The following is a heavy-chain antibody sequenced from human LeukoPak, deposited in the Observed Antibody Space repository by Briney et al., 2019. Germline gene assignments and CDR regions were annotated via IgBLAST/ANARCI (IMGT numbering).Heavy chain of an antibody. Sequence: GGSLRLSCAASGFTFSSYSMNWVRQAPGKGLEWVSYISSSSSTMYYADSVKGRFTISRDNAKNSLYLQMNSLRAEDTAVYYCARVGILTGYYNDAFDIWGQGTMVTVSS. J-gene: IGHJ3*02. CDR2: ISSSSSTM. CDR1: GFTFSSYS. CDR3: ARVGILTGYYNDAFDI. D-gene: IGHD3-9*01. V-gene: IGHV3-48*01.